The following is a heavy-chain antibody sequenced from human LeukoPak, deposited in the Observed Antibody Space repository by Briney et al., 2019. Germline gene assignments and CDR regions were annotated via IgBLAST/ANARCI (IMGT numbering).Heavy chain of an antibody. V-gene: IGHV3-30*04. J-gene: IGHJ4*02. D-gene: IGHD3-22*01. CDR1: GFTFSSYA. CDR3: ARATYYYDSSGYTSPRY. Sequence: GSLRLSCAASGFTFSSYAMHWVRQAPGKGLEWVAVISYDGSNKYYADSVKGRFTISRDNSKNTLYLQMNSLRAEDTAVYYCARATYYYDSSGYTSPRYWGQGTLVTVSS. CDR2: ISYDGSNK.